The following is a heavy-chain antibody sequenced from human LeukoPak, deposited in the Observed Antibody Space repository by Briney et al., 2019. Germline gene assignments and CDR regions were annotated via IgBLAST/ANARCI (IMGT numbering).Heavy chain of an antibody. D-gene: IGHD3-3*01. CDR3: ARVGITIFGVVIIGDYFDH. Sequence: GGSLRLSCAASGFTFSDYYMSWIRQAPGKGLEWVSYISSSGSTIYYADSVKGRFTISRDNAKNSLYLQMNSLRAEDTAVYYCARVGITIFGVVIIGDYFDHWGQGTLVTVSS. CDR1: GFTFSDYY. CDR2: ISSSGSTI. V-gene: IGHV3-11*01. J-gene: IGHJ4*02.